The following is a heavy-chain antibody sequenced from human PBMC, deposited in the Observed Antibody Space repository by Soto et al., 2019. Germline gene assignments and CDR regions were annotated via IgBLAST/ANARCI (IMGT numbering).Heavy chain of an antibody. V-gene: IGHV1-18*01. D-gene: IGHD6-13*01. CDR1: GYTFTSYG. CDR3: ARDLAAGNCDY. CDR2: ISAYNGNT. Sequence: QVQLVQSVAEVKKPGASVKLSCKASGYTFTSYGIRRVRQAPGQGLEWMGWISAYNGNTNYAPKLQGRVTMTTDTSTSTAYMELRSLRSDDTAVYDCARDLAAGNCDYWGQGTLVTVSS. J-gene: IGHJ4*02.